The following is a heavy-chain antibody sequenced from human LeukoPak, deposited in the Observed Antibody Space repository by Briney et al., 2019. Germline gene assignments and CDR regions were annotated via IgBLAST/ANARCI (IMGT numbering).Heavy chain of an antibody. Sequence: GGSLRLSCAASGFTFSSYSMNRVRQAPGKGLEWVSSISSSSSYIYYADSVKGRFTISRDNAKNSLYLQMNSLRAEDTAVYYCARGSFDAVPQDAFDIWGQGTMVTVSS. CDR3: ARGSFDAVPQDAFDI. V-gene: IGHV3-21*01. D-gene: IGHD2-2*01. CDR1: GFTFSSYS. J-gene: IGHJ3*02. CDR2: ISSSSSYI.